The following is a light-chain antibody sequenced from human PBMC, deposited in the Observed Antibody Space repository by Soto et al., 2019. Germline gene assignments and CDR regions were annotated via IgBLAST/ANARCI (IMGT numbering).Light chain of an antibody. CDR2: WAS. CDR3: HQYYTTPIT. J-gene: IGKJ5*01. Sequence: DIVMTQSPDSLAVSLGERATINCKSSQSVLYSSNNKDYLAWYQQKPGQPPNLLIYWASTRESGVPDRFTGSGSGTDFTLTISSLQAEDVAVYYCHQYYTTPITFGQGTRLEMK. CDR1: QSVLYSSNNKDY. V-gene: IGKV4-1*01.